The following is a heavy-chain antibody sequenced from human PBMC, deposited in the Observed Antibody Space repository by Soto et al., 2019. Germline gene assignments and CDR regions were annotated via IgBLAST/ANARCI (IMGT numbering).Heavy chain of an antibody. CDR3: ARDEAYKWNDGGWFDP. J-gene: IGHJ5*02. D-gene: IGHD1-1*01. Sequence: QVQLVQSGAEVKKPGASVKVSCKASGYTFTSYGISWVRQASGQGLEWMGWISAYNGNTKYAQKRQGRVTMTTATSTSTAYMELRSLRSDDTAVYYCARDEAYKWNDGGWFDPWGQGTLVTVSS. V-gene: IGHV1-18*01. CDR2: ISAYNGNT. CDR1: GYTFTSYG.